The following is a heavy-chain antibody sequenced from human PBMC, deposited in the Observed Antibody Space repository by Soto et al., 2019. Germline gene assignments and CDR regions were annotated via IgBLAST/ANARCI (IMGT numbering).Heavy chain of an antibody. J-gene: IGHJ6*02. D-gene: IGHD1-20*01. CDR2: TYYRSKWYN. CDR1: GDSVSSNSAA. CDR3: ARDRLEYNWNDVLYYYYGMDV. Sequence: KQSQTLSLTCAISGDSVSSNSAAWNWIRQSPSRGLEWLGRTYYRSKWYNDYAVSVKSRITINPDTSKNQFSLQLNSVTPEDTAVYYCARDRLEYNWNDVLYYYYGMDVWGQGTTVTISS. V-gene: IGHV6-1*01.